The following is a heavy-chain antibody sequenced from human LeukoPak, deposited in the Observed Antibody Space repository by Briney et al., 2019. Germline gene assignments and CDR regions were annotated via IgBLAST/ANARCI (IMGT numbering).Heavy chain of an antibody. Sequence: ASVKVSCKASGDTFTSYGISWVRQAAGQGLEWMGWISAYNGNTHYAQKLQGRLTMTTDTSKSTAYMELRSLRSGDTAVYYCARARASLYYANWFDPWGQGTLVTVSS. D-gene: IGHD3-3*01. CDR1: GDTFTSYG. CDR3: ARARASLYYANWFDP. J-gene: IGHJ5*02. V-gene: IGHV1-18*01. CDR2: ISAYNGNT.